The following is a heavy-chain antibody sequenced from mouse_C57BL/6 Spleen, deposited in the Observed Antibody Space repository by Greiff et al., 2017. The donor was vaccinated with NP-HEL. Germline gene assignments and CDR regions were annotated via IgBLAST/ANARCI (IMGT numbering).Heavy chain of an antibody. V-gene: IGHV1-66*01. CDR3: ASPWAAQATLAY. Sequence: QVQLQESGPELVKPGASVKISCKASGYSFTSYYIHWVKQRPGQGLEWIGWIYPGSGNTKYNEKFKGKATLTADTSSSTAYMQLSSLTSEDSAVYYCASPWAAQATLAYWGQGTLVTVSA. D-gene: IGHD3-2*02. J-gene: IGHJ3*01. CDR2: IYPGSGNT. CDR1: GYSFTSYY.